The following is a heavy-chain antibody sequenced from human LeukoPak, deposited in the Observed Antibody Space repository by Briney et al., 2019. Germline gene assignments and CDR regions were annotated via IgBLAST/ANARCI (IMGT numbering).Heavy chain of an antibody. J-gene: IGHJ4*02. V-gene: IGHV1-2*02. CDR2: INPNTGGA. Sequence: ASVKVSCKASGYTFTGYSIHWVRQAPGQGPEWMGWINPNTGGAIYAQKFQDRVAMTRDISINTASMELSRLRSDDTAVYYCARGYDISAYRTYYFDYWGQGTLVTVSS. CDR3: ARGYDISAYRTYYFDY. D-gene: IGHD3-22*01. CDR1: GYTFTGYS.